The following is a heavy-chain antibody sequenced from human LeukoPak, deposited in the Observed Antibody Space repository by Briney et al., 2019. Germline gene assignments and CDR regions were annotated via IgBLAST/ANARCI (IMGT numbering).Heavy chain of an antibody. V-gene: IGHV4-59*08. CDR1: GGSISSYY. J-gene: IGHJ3*02. CDR2: IYYSGST. Sequence: SGTLSLTCTVSGGSISSYYWSWIRQPPGKGLEWIGYIYYSGSTNYNPSLKSRVTISVDTSKNQFSLKLSSVTAADTAVYYCARRRTVVVPAALDDAFDIWGQGTMVTVSS. D-gene: IGHD2-2*01. CDR3: ARRRTVVVPAALDDAFDI.